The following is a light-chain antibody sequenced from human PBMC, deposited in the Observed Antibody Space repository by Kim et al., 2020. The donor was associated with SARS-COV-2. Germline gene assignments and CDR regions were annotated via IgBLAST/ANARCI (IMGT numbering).Light chain of an antibody. CDR2: HDS. CDR1: KLGDKY. Sequence: SYELTQPPSVSVSPGQTASITCSGDKLGDKYAYWYQQKPGQSPVLVIYHDSKRPSGIPERFSGSNSGNTATLTISGTQAMDEADYYCQAWASSTVVFGGG. CDR3: QAWASSTVV. J-gene: IGLJ3*02. V-gene: IGLV3-1*01.